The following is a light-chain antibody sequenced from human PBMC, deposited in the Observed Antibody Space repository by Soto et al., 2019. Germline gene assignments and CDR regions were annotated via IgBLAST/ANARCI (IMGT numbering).Light chain of an antibody. J-gene: IGKJ4*01. CDR1: QSVSSR. Sequence: EIVLTQSPGTLSLSPGARAPLSCRASQSVSSRLAWYPQRPGQAPRLLISGASSRATGIPDRFSGSGSGTDFTLTISSLQSEDFAVYFCQQRSNWPRLTFGGGTKVDIK. CDR2: GAS. CDR3: QQRSNWPRLT. V-gene: IGKV3D-20*02.